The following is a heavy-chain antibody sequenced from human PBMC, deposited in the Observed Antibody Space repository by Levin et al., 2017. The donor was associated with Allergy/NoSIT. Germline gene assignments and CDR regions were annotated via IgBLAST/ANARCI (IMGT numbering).Heavy chain of an antibody. V-gene: IGHV3-30*18. CDR2: ISYDGSNK. D-gene: IGHD3-10*01. CDR3: AKGWPPRPLRGGRYGMDV. Sequence: LSLTCAASGFTFSSYGMHWVRQAPGKGLEWVAVISYDGSNKYYADSVKGRFTISRDNSKNTLYLQMNSLRAEDTAVYYCAKGWPPRPLRGGRYGMDVWGQGTTVTVSS. CDR1: GFTFSSYG. J-gene: IGHJ6*02.